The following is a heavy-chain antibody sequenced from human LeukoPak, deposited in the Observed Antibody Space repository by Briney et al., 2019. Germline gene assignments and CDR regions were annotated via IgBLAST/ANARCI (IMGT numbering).Heavy chain of an antibody. J-gene: IGHJ4*02. CDR3: ARDPPVDTAMVGDY. Sequence: SVKVSCKASGGTFSSYAISWVRQAPGQGLEWMGGIIPIFGTANYAQKFQGRVTITADKSTSTAYMELSSLRSEDTAVYYCARDPPVDTAMVGDYWGQGTLVTVSS. V-gene: IGHV1-69*06. D-gene: IGHD5-18*01. CDR1: GGTFSSYA. CDR2: IIPIFGTA.